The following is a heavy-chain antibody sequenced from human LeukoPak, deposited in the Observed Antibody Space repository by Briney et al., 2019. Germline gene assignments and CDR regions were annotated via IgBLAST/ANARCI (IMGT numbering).Heavy chain of an antibody. J-gene: IGHJ4*02. Sequence: ASVKVSCKASGYTFTTYGISWVRQAPGQGLEWMGWTSAYNDKTKYAQKLEGRVTMTTDTFTSTAYMEMRSLRSDDTAVYYCARGTYFDYWGQGTLVTVSS. CDR3: ARGTYFDY. CDR1: GYTFTTYG. V-gene: IGHV1-18*01. D-gene: IGHD1-1*01. CDR2: TSAYNDKT.